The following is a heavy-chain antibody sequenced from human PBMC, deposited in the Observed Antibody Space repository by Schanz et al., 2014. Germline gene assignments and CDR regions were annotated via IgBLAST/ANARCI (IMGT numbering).Heavy chain of an antibody. J-gene: IGHJ5*02. Sequence: QVQLVQSGAEVKKPGASVKVSCKASGYTFTSDSMHWVRQAPGQGLEWMGRIIPILGIANYAQNFQGRVTITADKSTSTAYMELTSLRSEDTAVYYCATLDYADSVSWGQGTLVTVSS. CDR3: ATLDYADSVS. CDR1: GYTFTSDS. CDR2: IIPILGIA. V-gene: IGHV1-69*09. D-gene: IGHD4-17*01.